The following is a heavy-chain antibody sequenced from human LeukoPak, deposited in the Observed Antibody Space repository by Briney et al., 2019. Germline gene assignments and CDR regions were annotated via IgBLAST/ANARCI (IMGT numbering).Heavy chain of an antibody. Sequence: GSLRLSCAASGFTFSSYWMSWVRQAPGKGLEWVANIKQDGSEKYYVDSVKGRFTISRDNAKNSLYLQMNSLRAEDTAVYYCARHMERWQQFTRSLDCWGQGTLVTVSS. J-gene: IGHJ4*02. CDR3: ARHMERWQQFTRSLDC. CDR2: IKQDGSEK. CDR1: GFTFSSYW. V-gene: IGHV3-7*01. D-gene: IGHD5-24*01.